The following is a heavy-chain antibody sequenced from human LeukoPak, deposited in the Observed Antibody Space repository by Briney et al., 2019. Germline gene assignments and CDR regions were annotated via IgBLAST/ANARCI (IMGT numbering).Heavy chain of an antibody. V-gene: IGHV1-2*02. CDR1: GYTFTGYY. CDR3: ARNVGYCSSTSCYFSSRRTDDWFDP. J-gene: IGHJ5*02. CDR2: INPNSGGT. Sequence: ASVKVSCKASGYTFTGYYMHWVRQAPGQGLEWMGWINPNSGGTNYAQKFQGRVTMTRDTSISTAYMELSRLRSDDTAVYYCARNVGYCSSTSCYFSSRRTDDWFDPWGQGTLVTVSS. D-gene: IGHD2-2*01.